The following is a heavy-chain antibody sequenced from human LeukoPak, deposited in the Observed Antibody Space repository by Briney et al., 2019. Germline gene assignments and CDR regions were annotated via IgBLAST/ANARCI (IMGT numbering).Heavy chain of an antibody. CDR1: GGSIDSSSYY. V-gene: IGHV4-39*01. CDR3: ARLHSTHSSNS. J-gene: IGHJ4*02. D-gene: IGHD6-13*01. CDR2: IYSSGST. Sequence: RPSETLSLTCTVSGGSIDSSSYYRGWIRQPPGKGLEWIGSIYSSGSTYYNPSLKSRVTISVDTSKNQFSLRLSSVTAADTAVYYCARLHSTHSSNSWGQGTLVTVSS.